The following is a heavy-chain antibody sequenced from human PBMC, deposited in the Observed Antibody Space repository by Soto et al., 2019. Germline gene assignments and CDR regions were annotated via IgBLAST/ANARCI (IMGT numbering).Heavy chain of an antibody. CDR2: IYYSGST. D-gene: IGHD5-12*01. Sequence: PSETLSLTCTVSGGSISSYYWSWIRQPTGKGLEWIGYIYYSGSTNYNPSLKSRVTISVDTSKNQFSLKLSSVTAADTAVYYCARTGYSGYDYYYYGMDVWGQGTTVTVS. CDR3: ARTGYSGYDYYYYGMDV. V-gene: IGHV4-59*01. CDR1: GGSISSYY. J-gene: IGHJ6*02.